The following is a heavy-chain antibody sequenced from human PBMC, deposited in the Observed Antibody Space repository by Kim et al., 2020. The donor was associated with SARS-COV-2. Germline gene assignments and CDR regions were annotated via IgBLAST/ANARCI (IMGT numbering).Heavy chain of an antibody. Sequence: DAVKGRFTISRDNAKNSLYLLMNSLRDEDTAVYYCARGIRIVVVTSAFDIWGQGTMVTVSS. D-gene: IGHD3-22*01. J-gene: IGHJ3*02. V-gene: IGHV3-48*02. CDR3: ARGIRIVVVTSAFDI.